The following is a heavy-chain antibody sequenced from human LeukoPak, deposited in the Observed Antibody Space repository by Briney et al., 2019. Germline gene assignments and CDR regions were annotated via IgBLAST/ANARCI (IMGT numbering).Heavy chain of an antibody. CDR3: AKVRSSSRGMAFDY. D-gene: IGHD6-13*01. Sequence: GGSLRLSCAASGFTFGNYGMHWVRQAPGKGLEWVAVISYDGSNKYYADSVKGRFTISRDNSKNTLYLQMNSLRAEDTAVYYCAKVRSSSRGMAFDYWGQGTLVTVSS. CDR2: ISYDGSNK. CDR1: GFTFGNYG. V-gene: IGHV3-30*18. J-gene: IGHJ4*02.